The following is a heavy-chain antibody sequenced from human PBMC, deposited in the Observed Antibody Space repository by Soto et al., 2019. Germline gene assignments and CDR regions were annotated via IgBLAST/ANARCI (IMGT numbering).Heavy chain of an antibody. CDR3: AKGASGYSGYGPDSHYYYYYYMDV. J-gene: IGHJ6*03. CDR1: GFTFSSYA. CDR2: ISGSGGST. D-gene: IGHD5-12*01. V-gene: IGHV3-23*01. Sequence: GGSLRLSCAASGFTFSSYAMSWVRQAPGKGLEWVSAISGSGGSTYYADSVKGRFTISRDNSKNTLYLQMNSLRAEDTAVYYCAKGASGYSGYGPDSHYYYYYYMDVWGKGTTVTVSS.